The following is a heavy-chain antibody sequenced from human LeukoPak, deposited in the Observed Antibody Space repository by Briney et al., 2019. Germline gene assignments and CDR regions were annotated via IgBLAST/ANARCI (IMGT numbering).Heavy chain of an antibody. CDR2: IRYDGSNK. J-gene: IGHJ3*02. D-gene: IGHD2-2*01. V-gene: IGHV3-30*02. Sequence: GGSLRLSCAVSGLIFSNYGMHWVRQAPGKGLEWVAFIRYDGSNKYYVDSVKGRFIISRDNSKNTLYLQMNSLRPEDTAVYYCAKIGYCSSASCLGDTFEIWGQGTMVTVSS. CDR3: AKIGYCSSASCLGDTFEI. CDR1: GLIFSNYG.